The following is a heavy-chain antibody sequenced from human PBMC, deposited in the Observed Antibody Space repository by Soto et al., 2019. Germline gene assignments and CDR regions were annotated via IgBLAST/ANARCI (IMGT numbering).Heavy chain of an antibody. CDR3: ARGGNTAINY. D-gene: IGHD5-18*01. Sequence: QVQLQESGPGLVKPSQTLSLTCPVSGGSISSGGYYWSWIRQHPGKGLEWIGYIYYSGSTYYNPSIMGRVTISVDTSQNQFSLKMRSVTAADTAVYYCARGGNTAINYWGQGTLVTVSS. J-gene: IGHJ4*02. CDR2: IYYSGST. V-gene: IGHV4-31*03. CDR1: GGSISSGGYY.